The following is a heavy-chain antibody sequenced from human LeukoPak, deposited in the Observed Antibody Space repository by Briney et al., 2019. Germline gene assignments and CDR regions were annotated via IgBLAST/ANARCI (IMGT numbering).Heavy chain of an antibody. CDR1: GFTFSGYA. CDR3: AKVGPKKTGFSPDY. Sequence: GGSLRLSCAASGFTFSGYAMSWVRQAPGKGLEWVSTISGSGGSTYYTDSVKGRFTISRDNSKNTLYLQMNSLRAEDTAVYYCAKVGPKKTGFSPDYWGQGTLVTVSS. CDR2: ISGSGGST. J-gene: IGHJ4*02. D-gene: IGHD1-1*01. V-gene: IGHV3-23*01.